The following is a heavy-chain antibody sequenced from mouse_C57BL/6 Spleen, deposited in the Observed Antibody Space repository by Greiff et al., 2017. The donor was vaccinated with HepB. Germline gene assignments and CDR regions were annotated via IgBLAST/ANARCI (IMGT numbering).Heavy chain of an antibody. V-gene: IGHV1-72*01. CDR2: IDPNSGGT. J-gene: IGHJ3*01. CDR1: GYTFTSYW. D-gene: IGHD1-1*01. CDR3: ASSTVVATSPLAY. Sequence: QVQLKQPGAELVKPGASVKLSCKASGYTFTSYWMHWVKQRPGRGLEWIGRIDPNSGGTKYNEKFKSKATLTVDKPSSTAYMQLSSLTSEDSAVYYCASSTVVATSPLAYWGQGTLVTVSA.